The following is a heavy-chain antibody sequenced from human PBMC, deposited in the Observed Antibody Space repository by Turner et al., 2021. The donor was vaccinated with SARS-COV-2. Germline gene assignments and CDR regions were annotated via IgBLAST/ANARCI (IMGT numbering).Heavy chain of an antibody. Sequence: EVQLVESGGGLAQPGWSLRRYCAASGSTFSSYSMSWVRQAPGKGREWVANIKQDGSEKYYVDSVKGRFTISRDNAKNSLYLQMNSLRAEDTAVYYCARDGLHYYDISAYPNLASDYWGQGTLVTVSS. J-gene: IGHJ4*02. CDR1: GSTFSSYS. V-gene: IGHV3-7*01. CDR3: ARDGLHYYDISAYPNLASDY. CDR2: IKQDGSEK. D-gene: IGHD3-22*01.